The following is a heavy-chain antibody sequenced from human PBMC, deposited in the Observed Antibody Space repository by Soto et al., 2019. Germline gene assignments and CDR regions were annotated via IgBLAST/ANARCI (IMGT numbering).Heavy chain of an antibody. Sequence: EVQLVESGGGLVKPGGSLRLSCAASGFTFSSYSMNWVRQAPGKGLEWVSSISSSSSYIYYADSVKVRFTISRDNAKNSLYLQMNSLRAEDTAVYYCARVGPPYSSSWSHYYYGMDVWGQGTTVTVSS. J-gene: IGHJ6*02. CDR3: ARVGPPYSSSWSHYYYGMDV. CDR1: GFTFSSYS. CDR2: ISSSSSYI. D-gene: IGHD6-13*01. V-gene: IGHV3-21*01.